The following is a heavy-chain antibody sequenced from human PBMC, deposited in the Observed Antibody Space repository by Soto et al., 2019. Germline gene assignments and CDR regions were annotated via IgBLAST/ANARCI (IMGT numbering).Heavy chain of an antibody. CDR1: GYTFTSYY. J-gene: IGHJ4*02. CDR2: INPSGGST. Sequence: QVQLVQSGAEVKKPGASVKVSCKASGYTFTSYYMHWVQQAPGQGLEWMGIINPSGGSTSYAQKFQGRVTMTRDTSTSTVYMELSSLRSEDTAVYYCALGYCSGGSCPGYFDYWGQGTLVTVSS. V-gene: IGHV1-46*01. D-gene: IGHD2-15*01. CDR3: ALGYCSGGSCPGYFDY.